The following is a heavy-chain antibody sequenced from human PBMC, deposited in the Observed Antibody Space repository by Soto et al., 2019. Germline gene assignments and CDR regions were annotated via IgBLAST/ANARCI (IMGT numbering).Heavy chain of an antibody. Sequence: SETLSHTCTVSGGSISSSSYYWGWIRQPPGKGLEWIGSIYYSGSTYYNPSLKSRVTISVDTSKNQFSLKLSSVTAADTAVYYCARRYGSAFDIWGQGTMVTVSS. CDR2: IYYSGST. CDR1: GGSISSSSYY. J-gene: IGHJ3*02. D-gene: IGHD3-10*01. CDR3: ARRYGSAFDI. V-gene: IGHV4-39*07.